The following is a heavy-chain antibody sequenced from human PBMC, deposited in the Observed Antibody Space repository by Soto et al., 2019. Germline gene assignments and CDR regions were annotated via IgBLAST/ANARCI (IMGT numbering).Heavy chain of an antibody. Sequence: GGSLRLSCAASGFTFSSYAMSWVRQAPGKGLEWVSAISGSGGSTYYADSVKGRFTISSDNSKNTLYLQMNSLRAEDTAVYYWAKTGVGWYFDYWGQGTLVTVSS. CDR1: GFTFSSYA. D-gene: IGHD7-27*01. J-gene: IGHJ4*02. CDR3: AKTGVGWYFDY. CDR2: ISGSGGST. V-gene: IGHV3-23*01.